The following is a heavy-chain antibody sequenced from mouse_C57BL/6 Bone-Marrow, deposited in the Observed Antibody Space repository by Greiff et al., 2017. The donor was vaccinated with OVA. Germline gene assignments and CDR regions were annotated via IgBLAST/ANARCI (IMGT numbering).Heavy chain of an antibody. Sequence: EVQLVESGGGLVQPKGSLKLSCAASGFTFNTYAMHWVRQAPGKGLEWVARIRRKSSNYATYYADSVKDRFTISRDDSQSMLYLQMNNLKTEDTAMYYCVGWANYYGSRGAMDYWGQGTSVTVSS. V-gene: IGHV10-3*01. D-gene: IGHD1-1*01. CDR3: VGWANYYGSRGAMDY. CDR1: GFTFNTYA. CDR2: IRRKSSNYAT. J-gene: IGHJ4*01.